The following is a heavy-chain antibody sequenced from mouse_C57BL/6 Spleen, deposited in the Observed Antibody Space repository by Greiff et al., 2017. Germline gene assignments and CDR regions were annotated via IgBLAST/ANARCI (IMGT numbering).Heavy chain of an antibody. D-gene: IGHD2-3*01. J-gene: IGHJ2*01. CDR2: IDPSDSDT. CDR1: GYTFTSYW. CDR3: ARGGNGSYCFDY. V-gene: IGHV1-52*01. Sequence: QVQLQQSGAELVRPGSSVKLSCKASGYTFTSYWMHWVKQRPIQGLEWIGNIDPSDSDTHYNQKFKDKATLTVDQSSSTAYMQLSSLTSEDSAVYYCARGGNGSYCFDYWGQGTTLTVSS.